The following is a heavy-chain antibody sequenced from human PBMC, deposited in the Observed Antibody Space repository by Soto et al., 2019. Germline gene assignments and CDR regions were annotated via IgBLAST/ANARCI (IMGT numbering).Heavy chain of an antibody. V-gene: IGHV3-23*01. J-gene: IGHJ4*02. CDR2: ISAGGST. D-gene: IGHD3-16*02. Sequence: GGSLRLSCAASGFTFSSYVMSWVRQAPGKGLEWVSAISAGGSTYYADSVKGRFTISRDNSKYTLYLQMNSLRAEDTAVYYCAKDSYTLSVSGFDYWGQGTLVTVSS. CDR3: AKDSYTLSVSGFDY. CDR1: GFTFSSYV.